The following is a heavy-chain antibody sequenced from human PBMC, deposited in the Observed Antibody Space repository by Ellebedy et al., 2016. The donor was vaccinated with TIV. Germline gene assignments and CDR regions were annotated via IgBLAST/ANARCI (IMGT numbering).Heavy chain of an antibody. V-gene: IGHV4-59*12. CDR3: ARAARGFSYRRPPSPYMDV. J-gene: IGHJ6*03. CDR2: IYDGGST. CDR1: GASINKYY. D-gene: IGHD5-18*01. Sequence: SETLSLXCIVFGASINKYYWSWIRQPPGKGLECIGYIYDGGSTNYNPSLKSRVIMSLDMSKNQLSLELTSLTAADTAVYYCARAARGFSYRRPPSPYMDVWGNGTTVTVSS.